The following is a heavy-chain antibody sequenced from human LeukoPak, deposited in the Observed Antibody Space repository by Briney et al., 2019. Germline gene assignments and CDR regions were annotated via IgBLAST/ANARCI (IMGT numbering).Heavy chain of an antibody. CDR3: ASTYSSSWYRVGSFDP. D-gene: IGHD6-13*01. CDR2: IYTSGST. Sequence: PSQTLSLTCTVSGGSISSGSYYWSWIRQPAGKGLEWIGRIYTSGSTNYNPSLKSRVTISVDTSKNQFSLKLSSVTAADTAVYYCASTYSSSWYRVGSFDPWGQGTLVTVSS. CDR1: GGSISSGSYY. V-gene: IGHV4-61*02. J-gene: IGHJ5*02.